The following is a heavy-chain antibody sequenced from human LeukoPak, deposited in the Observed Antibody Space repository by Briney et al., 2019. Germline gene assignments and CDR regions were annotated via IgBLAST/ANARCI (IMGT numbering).Heavy chain of an antibody. CDR3: ARGPEGGRNYYYYMDV. D-gene: IGHD3-16*01. Sequence: VASVKVSCKASGYTFTSYDINWVRRATGQGLEWMGWMNPNSANTGYAQEFQGRVTMTRDTSISTAYLELSSLRYEDTAVYYCARGPEGGRNYYYYMDVWGKGTTVTVSS. V-gene: IGHV1-8*01. CDR1: GYTFTSYD. J-gene: IGHJ6*03. CDR2: MNPNSANT.